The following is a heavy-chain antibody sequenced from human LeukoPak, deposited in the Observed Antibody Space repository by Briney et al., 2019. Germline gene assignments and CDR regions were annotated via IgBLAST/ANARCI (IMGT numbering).Heavy chain of an antibody. CDR1: GITLSNYG. Sequence: GGSLRLSCAVSGITLSNYGMSRVRQAPGKGLEWVAGISGSGGRTNYADSVKGRFTISRDNPKNTLYLQMSSLRAEDTAVYFCAKRGVVIRVILVGFHKEAYYLDSWGLGALVTVSS. CDR3: AKRGVVIRVILVGFHKEAYYLDS. J-gene: IGHJ4*02. CDR2: ISGSGGRT. V-gene: IGHV3-23*01. D-gene: IGHD3-22*01.